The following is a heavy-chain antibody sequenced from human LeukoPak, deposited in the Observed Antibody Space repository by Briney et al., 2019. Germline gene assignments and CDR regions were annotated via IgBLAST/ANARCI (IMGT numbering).Heavy chain of an antibody. CDR3: ARVQGVCNSTTCFVGNADV. D-gene: IGHD2/OR15-2a*01. V-gene: IGHV3-48*02. Sequence: GGSLRLFCVGSVFMFRDYSMNWVRQSPGKGLEWVSYMSSRGSTIFYADYVKGRLTVSRDNAKNSLLLQMNGLRDEDTAMYYCARVQGVCNSTTCFVGNADVWGKGTTVIVSS. CDR1: VFMFRDYS. CDR2: MSSRGSTI. J-gene: IGHJ6*04.